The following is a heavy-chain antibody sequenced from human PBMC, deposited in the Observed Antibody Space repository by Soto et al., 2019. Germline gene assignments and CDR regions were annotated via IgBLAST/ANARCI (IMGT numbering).Heavy chain of an antibody. J-gene: IGHJ4*02. CDR1: GYSFTSYW. Sequence: GESLKISCKGSGYSFTSYWIGWVRQMPGKGLEWMGIIYPGDSDTRYSPSFQGQVTISADKSISTAYLQWSSLKASDTAMYYCVRLLYDILTGYSNWHYFDYWGQGTLVTVSS. V-gene: IGHV5-51*01. CDR3: VRLLYDILTGYSNWHYFDY. CDR2: IYPGDSDT. D-gene: IGHD3-9*01.